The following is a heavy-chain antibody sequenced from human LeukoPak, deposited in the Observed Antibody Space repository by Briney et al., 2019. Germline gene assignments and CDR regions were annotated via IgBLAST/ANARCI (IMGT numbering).Heavy chain of an antibody. D-gene: IGHD3-10*01. J-gene: IGHJ4*02. CDR3: ARVIGGAN. CDR2: IHHSGTT. Sequence: SETLSLTCAVSGGSITTTNWWTWVRQPPGKGLEWIGGIHHSGTTHYNPSLKTRVTISVDNSKNQFSLKLTSMTAADTAVYFCARVIGGANWGQGTLVTVSS. CDR1: GGSITTTNW. V-gene: IGHV4-4*02.